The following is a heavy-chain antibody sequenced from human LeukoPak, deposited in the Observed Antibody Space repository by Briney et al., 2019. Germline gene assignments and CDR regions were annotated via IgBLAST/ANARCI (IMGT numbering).Heavy chain of an antibody. CDR2: IHYTGST. Sequence: PSETLSLTCSVSGGSIRNSNYNWGWIRQPPGKELEWIGSIHYTGSTYYNPSLKSRVTISIDTSKNQFSLKLSSVTAADTALYYCARTGGSFYFYYYMDVWGKGTTVTVSS. V-gene: IGHV4-39*07. D-gene: IGHD1-26*01. CDR3: ARTGGSFYFYYYMDV. CDR1: GGSIRNSNYN. J-gene: IGHJ6*03.